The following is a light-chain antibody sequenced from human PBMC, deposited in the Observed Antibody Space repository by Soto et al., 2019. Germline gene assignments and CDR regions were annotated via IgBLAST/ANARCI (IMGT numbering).Light chain of an antibody. J-gene: IGLJ1*01. Sequence: QSVLTQPPSVSGAPGQRVTISCTGSSSNIGAGYDVHWYQQLPGTAPKLLIYGNTDRPSGVPDRFSASKSGSSASLAITGLQTEDEADYYCQSYDTSLRDVFGTGTKVTVL. V-gene: IGLV1-40*01. CDR1: SSNIGAGYD. CDR3: QSYDTSLRDV. CDR2: GNT.